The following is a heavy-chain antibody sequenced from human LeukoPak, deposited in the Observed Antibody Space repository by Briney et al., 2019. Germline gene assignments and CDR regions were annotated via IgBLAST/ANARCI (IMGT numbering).Heavy chain of an antibody. J-gene: IGHJ4*02. V-gene: IGHV4-38-2*02. CDR1: GYSISSGFY. CDR3: ARDREGPDY. D-gene: IGHD1-26*01. Sequence: SETLSLTCTVSGYSISSGFYWGWIRQSPGKGLEWIGNIYHNGITYYNPSLSSRLTISVDTSKNHFSLKLSSVTAADTAVYYCARDREGPDYWGQGILVTVSS. CDR2: IYHNGIT.